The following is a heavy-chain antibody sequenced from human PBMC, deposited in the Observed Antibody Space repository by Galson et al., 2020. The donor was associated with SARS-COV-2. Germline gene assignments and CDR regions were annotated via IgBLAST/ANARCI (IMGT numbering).Heavy chain of an antibody. D-gene: IGHD3-16*02. CDR3: ARGGGGLRLGELSLYEEGYFDL. CDR1: GFTFSSYA. J-gene: IGHJ2*01. CDR2: TSYDGSNK. Sequence: GGSLRLSCAASGFTFSSYAMHWVRQAPGKGLEWVAVTSYDGSNKYYADSVKGRFTISRDNSKNTLYLQMNSLRAEDTAVYYCARGGGGLRLGELSLYEEGYFDLWGRGTLVTVSS. V-gene: IGHV3-30*04.